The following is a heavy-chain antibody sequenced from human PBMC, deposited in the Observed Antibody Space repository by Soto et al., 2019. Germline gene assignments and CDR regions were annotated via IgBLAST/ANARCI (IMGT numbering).Heavy chain of an antibody. V-gene: IGHV4-39*06. CDR3: ATSYGNAWYTF. J-gene: IGHJ4*02. D-gene: IGHD6-13*01. Sequence: SETLSLTCSVSGGSVSSGSFYWGWIRQPPGKGLEWIGNVYYNGYSPYNPSLKSRLTISVDKSENQFTLQLTYVTAADTAVYYCATSYGNAWYTFWGQGTQVTVSS. CDR2: VYYNGYS. CDR1: GGSVSSGSFY.